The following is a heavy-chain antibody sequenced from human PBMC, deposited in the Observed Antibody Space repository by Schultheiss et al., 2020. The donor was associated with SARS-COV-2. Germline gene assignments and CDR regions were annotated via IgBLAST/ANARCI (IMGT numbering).Heavy chain of an antibody. Sequence: GGSLRLSCAASGFTFSSYSMNWVRQAPGKGLEWVSSISSSSSYIYYADSVKGRFTISRDNAKNSLYLQMNSLRAEDTALYYCAKDLEPRGTGTTMGLDYWGQGTLVTVSS. D-gene: IGHD1-7*01. CDR1: GFTFSSYS. V-gene: IGHV3-21*04. CDR2: ISSSSSYI. J-gene: IGHJ4*02. CDR3: AKDLEPRGTGTTMGLDY.